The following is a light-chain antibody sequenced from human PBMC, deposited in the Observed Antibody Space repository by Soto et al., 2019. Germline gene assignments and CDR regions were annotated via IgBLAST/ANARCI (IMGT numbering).Light chain of an antibody. CDR1: QSVLYSHNNKDY. CDR3: QQYYSNPLT. Sequence: IVITQSPYSLAVSLGVRATISRERSQSVLYSHNNKDYLAWYQQQPGQPPKLLIYWASTRESGVPDRFSGSGSGTDFTLTISSLQAEDVAVYYCQQYYSNPLTFGGGTKVDIK. CDR2: WAS. V-gene: IGKV4-1*01. J-gene: IGKJ4*01.